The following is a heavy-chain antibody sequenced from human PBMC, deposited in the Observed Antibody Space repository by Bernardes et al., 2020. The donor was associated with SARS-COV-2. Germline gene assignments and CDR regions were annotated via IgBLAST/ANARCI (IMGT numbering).Heavy chain of an antibody. V-gene: IGHV4-59*11. CDR3: ASTSPYYYDSSGYYLNYYGMDV. Sequence: SETLSLTRTVSGGSISSHYWSWIRQPPGKGLEWIGYIYYSGSTNYNPSLKSRVTLSIDTSKNQFSLKLSSVTAADTAVYYCASTSPYYYDSSGYYLNYYGMDVWGQGTTVTVSS. CDR1: GGSISSHY. D-gene: IGHD3-22*01. CDR2: IYYSGST. J-gene: IGHJ6*02.